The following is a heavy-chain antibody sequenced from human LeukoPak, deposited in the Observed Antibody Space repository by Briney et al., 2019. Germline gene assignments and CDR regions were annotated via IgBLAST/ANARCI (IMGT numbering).Heavy chain of an antibody. D-gene: IGHD6-19*01. CDR2: TSSDLNVK. Sequence: PGGSLRLSCAASGFTFRNYVIHWVRQAPGKGLEWVAVTSSDLNVKLYADSVKGRFTISRDNSKNTLYLQMNSLRAEDTAVYYCAKDLKSVAGTSNNWFDPWGQGTLVTVSS. CDR3: AKDLKSVAGTSNNWFDP. J-gene: IGHJ5*02. CDR1: GFTFRNYV. V-gene: IGHV3-30*18.